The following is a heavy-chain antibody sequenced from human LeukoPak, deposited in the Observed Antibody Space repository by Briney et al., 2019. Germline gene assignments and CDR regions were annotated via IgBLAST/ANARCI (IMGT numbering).Heavy chain of an antibody. CDR1: GFTFSSYE. Sequence: GGSLRLSCAASGFTFSSYEMNWVRQAPGEGLEWVSSFSGSGGSTYYADSVKGRFTISRDNSKNTLYLQMNSLRAEDTAVYYCAKEGRSSAYDAFDIWGQGAMVTVSS. CDR2: FSGSGGST. CDR3: AKEGRSSAYDAFDI. V-gene: IGHV3-23*01. D-gene: IGHD1-26*01. J-gene: IGHJ3*02.